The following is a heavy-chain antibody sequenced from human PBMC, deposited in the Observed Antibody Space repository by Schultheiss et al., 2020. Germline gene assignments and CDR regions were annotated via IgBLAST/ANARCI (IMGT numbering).Heavy chain of an antibody. V-gene: IGHV3-30*03. Sequence: GGSLRLSCAASGFTFSSYAMSWVRQAPGKGLEWVAVISYDGSNKYYADSVKGRFTISRDNAKNSLYLQMNSLRAEDTAVYYCARAVYYGDPGDYWGQGILVTVSS. CDR1: GFTFSSYA. CDR2: ISYDGSNK. D-gene: IGHD4-17*01. J-gene: IGHJ4*02. CDR3: ARAVYYGDPGDY.